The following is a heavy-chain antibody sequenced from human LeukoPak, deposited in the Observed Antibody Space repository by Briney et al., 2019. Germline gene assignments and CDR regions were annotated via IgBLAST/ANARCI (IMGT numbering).Heavy chain of an antibody. D-gene: IGHD6-6*01. CDR1: GYTFTSYD. CDR3: AREGIAARTLDY. V-gene: IGHV1-8*01. J-gene: IGHJ4*02. CDR2: MNPNSGNT. Sequence: ASVKVSCKASGYTFTSYDINRVRQATGQGLEWMGWMNPNSGNTGYAQKFQGRVTMTRNTSISTAYMELSSLRSEDTAVYYCAREGIAARTLDYWGQGTLVTVSS.